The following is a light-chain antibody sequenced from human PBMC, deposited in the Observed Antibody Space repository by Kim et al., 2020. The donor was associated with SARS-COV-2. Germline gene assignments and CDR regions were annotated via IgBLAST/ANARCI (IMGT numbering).Light chain of an antibody. CDR3: QHPGT. CDR2: DAF. J-gene: IGKJ1*01. V-gene: IGKV1-5*01. Sequence: STLSASVRDRVTITCRASQSISSWLAWYQQKPGKAPNLLIYDAFSLESGVPSRFSGSGSGTEFTLTISSLQPDDFATYYCQHPGTFGQGTKVEIK. CDR1: QSISSW.